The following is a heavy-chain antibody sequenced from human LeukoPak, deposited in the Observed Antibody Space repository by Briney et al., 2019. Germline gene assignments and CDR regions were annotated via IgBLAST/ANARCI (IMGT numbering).Heavy chain of an antibody. Sequence: GEAPQIPCKGSGYSFTSYWIDWVRQMPGKGLEWMGIIYPGDSDTRSSPNFHRQVPVSAAESTSTAHLQRSSLNASDADTYYCAGGSGWYSAFDIWGQGTMVTLSS. CDR3: AGGSGWYSAFDI. CDR2: IYPGDSDT. D-gene: IGHD3-3*01. CDR1: GYSFTSYW. V-gene: IGHV5-51*01. J-gene: IGHJ3*02.